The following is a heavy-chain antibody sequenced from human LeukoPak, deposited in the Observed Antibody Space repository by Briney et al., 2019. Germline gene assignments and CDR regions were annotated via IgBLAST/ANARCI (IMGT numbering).Heavy chain of an antibody. Sequence: ASVKVSCKASGGTFISYAISWVRQAPGQGLEWMGGIIPIFGTANYAQKFQGRVTITADESTSTAYMELSSLRSEDTAMYYCARGSYYYDSSGYCLDSWGQGALVTVSS. CDR2: IIPIFGTA. CDR1: GGTFISYA. D-gene: IGHD3-22*01. V-gene: IGHV1-69*13. CDR3: ARGSYYYDSSGYCLDS. J-gene: IGHJ4*02.